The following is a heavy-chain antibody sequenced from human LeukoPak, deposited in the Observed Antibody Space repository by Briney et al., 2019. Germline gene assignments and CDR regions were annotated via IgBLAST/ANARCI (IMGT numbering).Heavy chain of an antibody. Sequence: PGGSPRLSCVVSGFTFSRHWMSWVRQAPRKGLEWLANRKQDGREKSYVDSVEGRFTISRDNAKNSLYLQMNSLRAEDTAVYYCARSYYGSGTSYGMDVWGQGTTVTVSS. J-gene: IGHJ6*02. CDR1: GFTFSRHW. V-gene: IGHV3-7*01. CDR2: RKQDGREK. D-gene: IGHD3-10*01. CDR3: ARSYYGSGTSYGMDV.